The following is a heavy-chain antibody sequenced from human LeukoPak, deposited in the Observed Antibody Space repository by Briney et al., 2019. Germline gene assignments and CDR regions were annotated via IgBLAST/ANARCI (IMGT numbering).Heavy chain of an antibody. V-gene: IGHV1-46*01. J-gene: IGHJ4*02. Sequence: ASVKVSCKASGYTFTSYYMHWVRQAPGQGLEWMGIINPSGGSTSYAQKFQGRVTMARDTSTSTVYMELSSLRSEDTAVYYCARDTAGDYSGYWGQGTLVTVSS. CDR1: GYTFTSYY. D-gene: IGHD4-17*01. CDR3: ARDTAGDYSGY. CDR2: INPSGGST.